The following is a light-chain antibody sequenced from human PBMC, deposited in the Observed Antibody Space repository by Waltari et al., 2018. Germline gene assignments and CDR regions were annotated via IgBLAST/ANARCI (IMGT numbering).Light chain of an antibody. CDR2: NVS. J-gene: IGLJ2*01. Sequence: QSVLTQPASVSGSPGQSITISCTGTSSDVGSYNFVSWYQQHPGKAPKLIIFNVSNRPSGLSNLFSGSKSGNTASLTISGLQAEDEADFYCSSFSSGSTPVVFGGGTMLTVL. CDR1: SSDVGSYNF. V-gene: IGLV2-14*03. CDR3: SSFSSGSTPVV.